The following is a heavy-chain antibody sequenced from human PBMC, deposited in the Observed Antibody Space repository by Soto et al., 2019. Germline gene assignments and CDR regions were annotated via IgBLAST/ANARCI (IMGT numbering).Heavy chain of an antibody. V-gene: IGHV1-24*01. CDR2: FDPEDGET. CDR1: GYTLTELS. CDR3: ANTNPDYGDYCD. J-gene: IGHJ4*02. Sequence: ASVKVSCKVSGYTLTELSMHWVRQAPGKGLEWMGGFDPEDGETIYAQKFQGRVTMTEDTSTDTAYMELSSLRSEDTAVYYCANTNPDYGDYCDWGQGALVTVSS. D-gene: IGHD4-17*01.